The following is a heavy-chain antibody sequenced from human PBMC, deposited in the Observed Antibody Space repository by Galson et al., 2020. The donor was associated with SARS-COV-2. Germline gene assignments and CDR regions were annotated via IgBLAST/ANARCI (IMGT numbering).Heavy chain of an antibody. J-gene: IGHJ4*02. CDR2: ISWDGGST. D-gene: IGHD2-15*01. CDR3: AKAGVAQDPGNFDY. V-gene: IGHV3-43D*04. CDR1: YA. Sequence: YAMHWVRQAPGKGLEWVSLISWDGGSTYYADSVKGRFTISRDNNKNSLYLQMNSLRAEDTALYYCAKAGVAQDPGNFDYWGQGTLVTVSS.